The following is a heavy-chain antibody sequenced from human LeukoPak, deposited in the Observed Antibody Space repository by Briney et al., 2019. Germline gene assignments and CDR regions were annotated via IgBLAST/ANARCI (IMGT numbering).Heavy chain of an antibody. Sequence: PGGSLRLSCTASGFTFSDCDMNWFRQAPGKGLEWVSSISYRSSHMYYADSVKGRFTISRDNAENSLYLQMNSLRAEDTAVYYCGRAFPPLRTAAGDYWGQGTLVTVSS. D-gene: IGHD6-25*01. J-gene: IGHJ4*02. V-gene: IGHV3-21*01. CDR3: GRAFPPLRTAAGDY. CDR2: ISYRSSHM. CDR1: GFTFSDCD.